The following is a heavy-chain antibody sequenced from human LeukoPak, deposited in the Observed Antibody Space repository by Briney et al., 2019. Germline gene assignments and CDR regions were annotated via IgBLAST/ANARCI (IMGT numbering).Heavy chain of an antibody. CDR2: ISAYNGNT. CDR1: GYTFTSYS. D-gene: IGHD6-19*01. J-gene: IGHJ4*02. CDR3: AREPSSVWPPTPDY. V-gene: IGHV1-18*01. Sequence: ASVKVSCKASGYTFTSYSISWVRQAPGQGLEWMGWISAYNGNTNYAQKLQGRVTMTTDTSTSTAYMELRSLRSDDTAVYYCAREPSSVWPPTPDYWGQGTLVTVSS.